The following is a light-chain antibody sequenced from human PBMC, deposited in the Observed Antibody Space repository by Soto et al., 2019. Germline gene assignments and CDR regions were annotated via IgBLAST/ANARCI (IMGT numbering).Light chain of an antibody. CDR1: SSNIGAGYD. J-gene: IGLJ1*01. Sequence: QSVLTQPPSVSGAPGQWVTISCTGSSSNIGAGYDVHWYQQLPGTAPKLLIYGNSNRPSGVPDRFSGSKSGTSASLAITGLQAEDEADYCCQSYDSSLSGYVFGTGTKLTVL. CDR3: QSYDSSLSGYV. CDR2: GNS. V-gene: IGLV1-40*01.